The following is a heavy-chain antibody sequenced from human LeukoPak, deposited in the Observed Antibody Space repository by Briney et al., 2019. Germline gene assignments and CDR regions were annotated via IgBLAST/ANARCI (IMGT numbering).Heavy chain of an antibody. J-gene: IGHJ4*02. Sequence: GGSLRLSCAASGFTFSSYSMNWVRQAPGKGLEWVSSISSSSSYIYYADSVKGRFTISRGNAKNSLYLQMNSLRAEDTAVYYCARAFSSEVAGTGFSAQLYYFDYWGQGTLVTVSS. CDR3: ARAFSSEVAGTGFSAQLYYFDY. CDR1: GFTFSSYS. CDR2: ISSSSSYI. V-gene: IGHV3-21*01. D-gene: IGHD6-19*01.